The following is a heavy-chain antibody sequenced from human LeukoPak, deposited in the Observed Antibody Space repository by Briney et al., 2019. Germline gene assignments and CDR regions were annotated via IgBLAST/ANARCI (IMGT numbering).Heavy chain of an antibody. Sequence: ASVKVSCKASGYTFTGYFMHWVRQAPGQGLEWMGWINPNSGGTNYAQKFQGRVTLTRDTSISTAYMELSSLRSDDTAVYYCARKRGEGIAVVDAFDIWGQGTMVTVSS. CDR2: INPNSGGT. V-gene: IGHV1-2*02. D-gene: IGHD6-19*01. CDR1: GYTFTGYF. CDR3: ARKRGEGIAVVDAFDI. J-gene: IGHJ3*02.